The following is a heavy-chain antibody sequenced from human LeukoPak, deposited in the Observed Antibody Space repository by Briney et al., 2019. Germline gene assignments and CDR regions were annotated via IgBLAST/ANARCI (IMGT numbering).Heavy chain of an antibody. J-gene: IGHJ4*02. Sequence: PGGSLRLSCAASGFTFSSYEMNWVRQAPGKGLEWVSYISSSGTTIYYADSVKGRFTISRDNAKNSLYLQMNSLRAEDTAVYYCASDKPHYYGSGSYYIEDYWGQGTLVTVSS. D-gene: IGHD3-10*01. CDR2: ISSSGTTI. CDR3: ASDKPHYYGSGSYYIEDY. V-gene: IGHV3-48*03. CDR1: GFTFSSYE.